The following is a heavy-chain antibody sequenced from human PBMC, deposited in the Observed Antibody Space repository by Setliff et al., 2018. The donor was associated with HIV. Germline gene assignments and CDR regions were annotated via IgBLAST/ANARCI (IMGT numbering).Heavy chain of an antibody. Sequence: LSLTCTVSGGSISSYYWSWIRQPPGKGLEWIGYIYYSGSTNYNPSLKSRVTISVDTSKNQFSLKLSSVTAADTAVYYCARSPHNYDILTGYRSRGGAFDIWGQGTMVTVSS. V-gene: IGHV4-59*01. J-gene: IGHJ3*02. CDR3: ARSPHNYDILTGYRSRGGAFDI. CDR2: IYYSGST. D-gene: IGHD3-9*01. CDR1: GGSISSYY.